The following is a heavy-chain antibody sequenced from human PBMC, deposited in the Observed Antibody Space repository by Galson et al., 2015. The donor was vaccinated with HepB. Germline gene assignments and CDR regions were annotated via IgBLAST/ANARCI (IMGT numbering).Heavy chain of an antibody. CDR1: GFTFSSYV. J-gene: IGHJ4*02. V-gene: IGHV3-30*04. CDR2: ISYDGSNE. Sequence: SLRLSCAASGFTFSSYVLHWVRQAPGKGLEWVAVISYDGSNENYADSVKGRFTISRDNSKNTLYLQVDSLRAGDTAIYYCAGGGESSYSDYLWESYRWLPDYWGQGTLVTVSS. D-gene: IGHD3-16*02. CDR3: AGGGESSYSDYLWESYRWLPDY.